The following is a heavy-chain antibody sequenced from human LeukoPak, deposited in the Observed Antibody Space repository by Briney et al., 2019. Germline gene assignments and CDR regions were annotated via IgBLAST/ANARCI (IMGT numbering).Heavy chain of an antibody. CDR2: ISAYNGST. D-gene: IGHD6-13*01. CDR3: ASDRYSSSWYEGAVNYYGMDV. Sequence: ASVKVSCKASGYTFTSYGISWVRQAPGQGLEWMGWISAYNGSTNYAQKLQGRVTMTTDTSTSTAYMELRSLRSDDTAVYYCASDRYSSSWYEGAVNYYGMDVWGQGTTVTVSS. V-gene: IGHV1-18*01. CDR1: GYTFTSYG. J-gene: IGHJ6*02.